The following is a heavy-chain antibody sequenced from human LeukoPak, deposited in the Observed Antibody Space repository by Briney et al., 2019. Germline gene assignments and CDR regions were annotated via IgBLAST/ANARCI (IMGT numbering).Heavy chain of an antibody. V-gene: IGHV3-7*01. Sequence: PGGSLRLSCAASGFTFSSYWMSWVRQAPGKGLEWVANIKQDGSEKYYVDSVKGRFTISRDNAKNSLYLQMNSLRAEDTAVYYCARQDDSSGYYRQPLDYWGQGTLVTVS. D-gene: IGHD3-22*01. CDR2: IKQDGSEK. CDR3: ARQDDSSGYYRQPLDY. CDR1: GFTFSSYW. J-gene: IGHJ4*02.